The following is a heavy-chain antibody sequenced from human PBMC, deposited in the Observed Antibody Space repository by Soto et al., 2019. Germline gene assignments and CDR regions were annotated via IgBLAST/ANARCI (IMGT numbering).Heavy chain of an antibody. D-gene: IGHD1-1*01. J-gene: IGHJ4*02. CDR1: GYNFNDYF. CDR2: IRPKSGET. Sequence: QVQLVQSGAEVEEPGASVKVSCKASGYNFNDYFMHWMRQAPGQGLEWMGWIRPKSGETKYEQKFQGRVTMTSDTSISTAYMQLTMVTSDDTAVYFCAAETGADTFAYWGQGTLVTVST. V-gene: IGHV1-2*02. CDR3: AAETGADTFAY.